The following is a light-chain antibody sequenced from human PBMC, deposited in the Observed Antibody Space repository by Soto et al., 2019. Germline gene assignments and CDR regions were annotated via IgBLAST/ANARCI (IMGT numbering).Light chain of an antibody. Sequence: EIVMTQSPATLSVSPGERATLSCRASQSVSSNLAWYQQKPGQAPRLLIYGASTRATGIPARFSGSGSGTAFTLTLRSLQSEDFAFYYCLQYNNWPPWTFGQGTKLEI. V-gene: IGKV3-15*01. CDR3: LQYNNWPPWT. CDR1: QSVSSN. CDR2: GAS. J-gene: IGKJ2*02.